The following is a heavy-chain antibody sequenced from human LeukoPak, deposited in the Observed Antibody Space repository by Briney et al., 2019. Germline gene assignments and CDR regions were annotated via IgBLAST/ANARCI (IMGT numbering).Heavy chain of an antibody. CDR1: DYKFTSNW. CDR3: ARPPYDSSGYYNY. D-gene: IGHD3-22*01. Sequence: GESLKISCKASDYKFTSNWIGWVRQMPGKGLEWMGIIYPGDSDTRYSPSFQGQVTISADKSISTAYLQWSSLKASDTAMYYCARPPYDSSGYYNYWGQGTLVTVSS. V-gene: IGHV5-51*01. CDR2: IYPGDSDT. J-gene: IGHJ4*02.